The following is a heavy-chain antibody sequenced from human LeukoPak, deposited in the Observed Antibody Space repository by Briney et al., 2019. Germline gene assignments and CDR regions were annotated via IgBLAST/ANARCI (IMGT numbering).Heavy chain of an antibody. V-gene: IGHV3-9*01. Sequence: PGRSLRLSCAASGFTFDDYAMHWVRQAPGKGLEWVSGISWNSGSIGYADSVKGRFTISRDNDKNSLYLQMNSLRAEDTALYYCAKEGRAASGIAAAGTGWGQGTLVTVSS. J-gene: IGHJ4*02. CDR2: ISWNSGSI. CDR1: GFTFDDYA. CDR3: AKEGRAASGIAAAGTG. D-gene: IGHD6-13*01.